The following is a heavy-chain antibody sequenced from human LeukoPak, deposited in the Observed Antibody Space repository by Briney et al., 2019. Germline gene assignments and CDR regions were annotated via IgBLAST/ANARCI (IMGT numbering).Heavy chain of an antibody. D-gene: IGHD5-24*01. CDR1: GFSFSSYA. V-gene: IGHV3-23*01. Sequence: GGSLRLSCAASGFSFSSYAMSWVRQAPGKGLEWVSNISGRDGSTYYADSVKGRFTISRDNSKNTLYLQMNSLRAEDTAVYYCAKSGYNCFDYWGQGTLVTVSS. CDR3: AKSGYNCFDY. J-gene: IGHJ4*02. CDR2: ISGRDGST.